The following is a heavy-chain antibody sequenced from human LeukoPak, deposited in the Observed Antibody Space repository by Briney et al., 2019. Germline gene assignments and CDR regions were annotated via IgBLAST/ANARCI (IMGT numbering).Heavy chain of an antibody. J-gene: IGHJ6*03. V-gene: IGHV1-46*01. CDR3: ARDKYYYGSGSYSGYYMGV. Sequence: ASVKVSCKASRYIFTTYYMHWVRQAPGQGLEWMGMINPSGDHTMYAQKFQGRVTMTRDMSTSTVYMELSSLRSEDTAVYYCARDKYYYGSGSYSGYYMGVWGKGTTVTVSS. D-gene: IGHD3-10*01. CDR2: INPSGDHT. CDR1: RYIFTTYY.